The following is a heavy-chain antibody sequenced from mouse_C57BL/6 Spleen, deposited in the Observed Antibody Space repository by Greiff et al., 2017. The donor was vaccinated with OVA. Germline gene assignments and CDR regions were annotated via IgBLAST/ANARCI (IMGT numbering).Heavy chain of an antibody. D-gene: IGHD1-1*01. CDR1: GYTFTSYW. Sequence: QVQLQQPGAELVRPGSSVKLSCKASGYTFTSYWMHWVKQRPIQGLEWIGNIDPSDSETHYTQKFKDKAKLTVEKSSSTAYMQLSSLTSENSAVYYCASSSSCYAMDYWGQGTSVTVSS. CDR2: IDPSDSET. V-gene: IGHV1-52*01. CDR3: ASSSSCYAMDY. J-gene: IGHJ4*01.